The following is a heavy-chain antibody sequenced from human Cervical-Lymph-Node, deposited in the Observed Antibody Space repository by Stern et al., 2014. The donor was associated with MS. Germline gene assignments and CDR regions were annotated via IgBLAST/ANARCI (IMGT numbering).Heavy chain of an antibody. CDR2: IHPNSGGT. V-gene: IGHV1-2*06. J-gene: IGHJ4*02. CDR3: AREAAMAVAGTGVDY. CDR1: GYTFTGYY. Sequence: VQLVESGAEVKKPGASVKVSCKASGYTFTGYYMHWVRQAPGPGLEWMGRIHPNSGGTNYAQKFQGRVTMARDTSISTAYMELSRLRSDDTAVYYCAREAAMAVAGTGVDYWGQGTLVTVSS. D-gene: IGHD6-19*01.